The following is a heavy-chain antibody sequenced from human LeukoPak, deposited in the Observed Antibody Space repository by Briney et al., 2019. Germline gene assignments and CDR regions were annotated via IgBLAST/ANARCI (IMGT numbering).Heavy chain of an antibody. Sequence: GGSLRLSCAASGFTFSSYSMNWVRQAPGKGLEWVSYISSTSTTIYYADAVKGRFTISKDNAKTSLYLQMNSLRADDTAVYYCARGATVWARMDVWGTGTTVTVSS. J-gene: IGHJ6*03. CDR1: GFTFSSYS. D-gene: IGHD4-17*01. CDR2: ISSTSTTI. V-gene: IGHV3-48*04. CDR3: ARGATVWARMDV.